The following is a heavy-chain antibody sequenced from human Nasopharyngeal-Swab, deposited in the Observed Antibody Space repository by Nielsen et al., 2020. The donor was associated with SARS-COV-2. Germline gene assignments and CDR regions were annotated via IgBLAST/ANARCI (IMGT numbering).Heavy chain of an antibody. D-gene: IGHD3-10*01. CDR3: ARSPSITMVRGVIKAWFDP. Sequence: PGKALEWLALIYWDDDKRYSPSLKSRLTITKDTSKNQVVLTMTNMDPVDTATYYCARSPSITMVRGVIKAWFDPWGQGTLVTVSS. CDR2: IYWDDDK. V-gene: IGHV2-5*02. J-gene: IGHJ5*02.